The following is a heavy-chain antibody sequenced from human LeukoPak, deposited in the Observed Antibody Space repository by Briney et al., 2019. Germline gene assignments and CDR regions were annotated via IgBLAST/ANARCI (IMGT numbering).Heavy chain of an antibody. Sequence: GESLKISCKGSEYSFTDYWIGWVRQMPGKGREWMGIIYPGDSDTRYSPSFEGQVTISADKSISTAYLQWNGLKASDTAIYYCARGSNYAHFDYWGQGTLVTVSS. D-gene: IGHD5-18*01. CDR3: ARGSNYAHFDY. CDR1: EYSFTDYW. CDR2: IYPGDSDT. J-gene: IGHJ4*02. V-gene: IGHV5-51*01.